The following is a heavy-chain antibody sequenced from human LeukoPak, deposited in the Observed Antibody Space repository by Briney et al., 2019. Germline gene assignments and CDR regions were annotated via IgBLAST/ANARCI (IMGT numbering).Heavy chain of an antibody. Sequence: PSGTLSLTCTVSGGSISSYYWSWIRQPPGKGLEWIGYIYYSGSTNYNASLKSRVTISVDTSKNQFSLKLSSVTAADTAVYYCARQGGGFRYFDLWGRGTLVTVSS. V-gene: IGHV4-59*08. D-gene: IGHD6-25*01. CDR2: IYYSGST. CDR1: GGSISSYY. CDR3: ARQGGGFRYFDL. J-gene: IGHJ2*01.